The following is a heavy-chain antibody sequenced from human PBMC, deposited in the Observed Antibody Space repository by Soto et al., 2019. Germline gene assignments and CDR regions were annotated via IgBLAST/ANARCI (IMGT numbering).Heavy chain of an antibody. Sequence: HGESLKISCKGSGYSFTNYYIVWVRQMPGKGLEWMGIIYPGDSDTRYSPSFQGQVTISADKSIRTNYLQWSILNVSDTAMYYYERQGANYRGQRTLVTVSS. CDR2: IYPGDSDT. CDR3: ERQGANY. CDR1: GYSFTNYY. J-gene: IGHJ4*02. V-gene: IGHV5-51*01.